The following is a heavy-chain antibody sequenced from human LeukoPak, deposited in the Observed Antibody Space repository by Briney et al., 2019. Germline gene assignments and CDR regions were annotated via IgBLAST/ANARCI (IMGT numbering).Heavy chain of an antibody. CDR2: INHIGST. Sequence: SETLSLTCAVYGGSFGGYYWSWIRQPPGKGLEWIGEINHIGSTNYNPSLKSRVTISVDTSKNQFSLKLSSVTAADAAVYYCARSSRTIFGVVIIPFDCWGQGTLVTVSS. CDR3: ARSSRTIFGVVIIPFDC. D-gene: IGHD3-3*01. V-gene: IGHV4-34*01. J-gene: IGHJ4*02. CDR1: GGSFGGYY.